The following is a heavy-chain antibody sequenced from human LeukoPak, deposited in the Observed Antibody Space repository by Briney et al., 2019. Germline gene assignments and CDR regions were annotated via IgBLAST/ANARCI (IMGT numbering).Heavy chain of an antibody. CDR3: ARESKYSGYPFDY. CDR1: GFTFSSYW. Sequence: GGSLRLSCAASGFTFSSYWMHWVRQAPGKGLVWVSRVNSDGSGTTYADSVKGRFTISRDNAKNTLYLQMNSLRAEDTAVCYCARESKYSGYPFDYWGQGTLVTVSS. CDR2: VNSDGSGT. J-gene: IGHJ4*02. V-gene: IGHV3-74*01. D-gene: IGHD5-12*01.